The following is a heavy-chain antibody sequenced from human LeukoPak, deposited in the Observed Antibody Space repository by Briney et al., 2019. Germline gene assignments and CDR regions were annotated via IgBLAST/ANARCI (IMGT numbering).Heavy chain of an antibody. CDR2: ISGSGGST. Sequence: GGSLRLSCAASGFTFSSYAMSWVRQAPGKGLEWVSAISGSGGSTYYADSVKGRFTISRDNSKNTLYLQMNSLRAEDTAVYYYAFGELFGGFDYWGQGTLVTVSS. J-gene: IGHJ4*02. CDR1: GFTFSSYA. D-gene: IGHD3-10*01. V-gene: IGHV3-23*01. CDR3: AFGELFGGFDY.